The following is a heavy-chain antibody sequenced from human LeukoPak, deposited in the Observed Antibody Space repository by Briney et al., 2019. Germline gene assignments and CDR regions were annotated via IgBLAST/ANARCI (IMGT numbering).Heavy chain of an antibody. Sequence: PGGSLRLSCTGSGFNFGDFAVNWVRQAPGKGLGWVSFITSEAYHGTKEYAASVRGRFIISRDDIRSVAYLQMNSLQAEDTAVYYCGRALSVQVGLWYFDFWGQGTLVTVSS. CDR1: GFNFGDFA. D-gene: IGHD1-26*01. CDR2: ITSEAYHGTK. J-gene: IGHJ4*02. CDR3: GRALSVQVGLWYFDF. V-gene: IGHV3-49*04.